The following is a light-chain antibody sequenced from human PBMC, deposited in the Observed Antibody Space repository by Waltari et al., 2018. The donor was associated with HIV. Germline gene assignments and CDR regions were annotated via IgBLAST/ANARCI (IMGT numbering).Light chain of an antibody. Sequence: QSVLTQPPSASGTPGQRVTISCSGSSSNIGSYYVYWYQQLPGTAPTLLIYRNNQRPSGVPDRFSGSKSGTSASLAISGLRSEDEADYYCAAWTDSLSGVVFGGGTKLSVL. CDR1: SSNIGSYY. CDR3: AAWTDSLSGVV. J-gene: IGLJ2*01. CDR2: RNN. V-gene: IGLV1-47*01.